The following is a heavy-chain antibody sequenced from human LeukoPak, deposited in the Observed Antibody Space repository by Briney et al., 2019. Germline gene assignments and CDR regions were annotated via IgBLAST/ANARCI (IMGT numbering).Heavy chain of an antibody. CDR1: GFTFSSYA. CDR3: AKDKPYSSGWYSPFDY. D-gene: IGHD6-19*01. V-gene: IGHV3-23*01. CDR2: ISGSGGST. Sequence: GRSLRLSCAASGFTFSSYAMHWVRQAPGKGLEWVSAISGSGGSTYYADSVKGRFTISRDNSKNTLYLQMNSLRAEDTAVYYCAKDKPYSSGWYSPFDYWGQGTLVTVSS. J-gene: IGHJ4*02.